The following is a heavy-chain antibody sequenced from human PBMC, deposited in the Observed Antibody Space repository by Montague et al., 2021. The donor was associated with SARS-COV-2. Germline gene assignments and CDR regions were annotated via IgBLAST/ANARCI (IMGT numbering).Heavy chain of an antibody. D-gene: IGHD3-3*01. CDR3: ASQVPDFWSGIDY. CDR1: GGSISSYY. Sequence: SETLSLTCTVSGGSISSYYWSWIRQPPGKGLEWIGYIYYSGSTNYNPSLKSRVTISVDTSKNQFSLKLNSVTAADTAVYYCASQVPDFWSGIDYWGQGTLVTGSS. J-gene: IGHJ4*02. CDR2: IYYSGST. V-gene: IGHV4-59*01.